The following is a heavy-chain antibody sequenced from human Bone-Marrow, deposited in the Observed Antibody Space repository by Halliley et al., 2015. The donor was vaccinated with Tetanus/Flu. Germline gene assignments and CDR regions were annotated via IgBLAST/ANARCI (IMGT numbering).Heavy chain of an antibody. CDR3: ARAVTLVCTLDS. V-gene: IGHV3-30-3*01. Sequence: AGGAVMSWGESSEDYADSVRGRFTSSGGNSKNPVYLQTNSLRTEDTAVYYCARAVTLVCTLDSWGQGTRFVVSS. CDR2: MSWGESSE. D-gene: IGHD3-16*01. J-gene: IGHJ4*02.